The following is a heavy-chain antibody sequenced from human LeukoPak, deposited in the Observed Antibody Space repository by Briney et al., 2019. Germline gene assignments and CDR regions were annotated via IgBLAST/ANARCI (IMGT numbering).Heavy chain of an antibody. CDR1: GGSISSGGYY. CDR3: ARVSFGGVIPGAFDI. V-gene: IGHV4-30-4*01. D-gene: IGHD3-16*02. Sequence: SETLSLTCTVSGGSISSGGYYWSWIRQPPGKGLEWIGYIYYSGSTYYNPSLKSRVTISVDTSKNQFSLKLSSVTAADTAVYYCARVSFGGVIPGAFDIWGQGTMVTVSS. J-gene: IGHJ3*02. CDR2: IYYSGST.